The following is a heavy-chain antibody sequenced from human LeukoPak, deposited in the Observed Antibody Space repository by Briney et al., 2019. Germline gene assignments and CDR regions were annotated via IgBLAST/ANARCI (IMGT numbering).Heavy chain of an antibody. V-gene: IGHV4-4*07. CDR1: GGSISSYY. CDR2: TCTSGST. CDR3: ARDVTYYDILTGYYTAHFDY. D-gene: IGHD3-9*01. J-gene: IGHJ4*02. Sequence: SETLSLTCTVSGGSISSYYWSWIRQPAGKGLEWIGRTCTSGSTNYNPSLKSRVTMSVDTSKNQFSLKLSSVTAADTAVYYCARDVTYYDILTGYYTAHFDYWGQGTLVTVSS.